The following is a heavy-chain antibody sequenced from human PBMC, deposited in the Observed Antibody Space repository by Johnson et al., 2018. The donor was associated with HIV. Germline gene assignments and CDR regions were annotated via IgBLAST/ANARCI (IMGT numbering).Heavy chain of an antibody. Sequence: VQLVESGGGLVQPGGSLRLSCAASGFTFSDYYMNWIRQAPGKGLEWVSYISSSGSSIYYADSVKGRLTISRDNAENSLYLQMNSLRAEDTAVYYCAASVYDYDSSGFRSASFDIWGKGQWSSSLQ. CDR1: GFTFSDYY. J-gene: IGHJ3*02. CDR2: ISSSGSSI. V-gene: IGHV3-11*04. CDR3: AASVYDYDSSGFRSASFDI. D-gene: IGHD3-22*01.